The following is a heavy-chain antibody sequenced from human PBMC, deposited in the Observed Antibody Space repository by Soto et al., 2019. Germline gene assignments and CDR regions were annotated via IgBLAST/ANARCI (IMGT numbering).Heavy chain of an antibody. J-gene: IGHJ5*02. D-gene: IGHD5-18*01. CDR3: ARSIGTGGYRENWFDP. V-gene: IGHV1-69*13. Sequence: SVKVSCKASGGTFSSYAISWVRQAPGQGLEWMGGIIPIFGTANYAQKFQGRVTITADESTSTAYMELSSLRSEDTAVYYCARSIGTGGYRENWFDPWGQGTLVTVSS. CDR1: GGTFSSYA. CDR2: IIPIFGTA.